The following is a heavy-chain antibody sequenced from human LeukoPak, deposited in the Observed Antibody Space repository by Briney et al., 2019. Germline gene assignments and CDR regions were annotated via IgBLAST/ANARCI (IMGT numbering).Heavy chain of an antibody. D-gene: IGHD4-17*01. Sequence: GGSLRLSCAASGFPFSTYNMNWVRQAPGKGLEWVSYISRTSRTIYYADSVKGRFTTSRDNTKSSLDLKMTSLRAEATAVYSCAVPRRQGPTVPTFSPFAYWGQGT. CDR1: GFPFSTYN. CDR3: AVPRRQGPTVPTFSPFAY. V-gene: IGHV3-48*04. J-gene: IGHJ4*02. CDR2: ISRTSRTI.